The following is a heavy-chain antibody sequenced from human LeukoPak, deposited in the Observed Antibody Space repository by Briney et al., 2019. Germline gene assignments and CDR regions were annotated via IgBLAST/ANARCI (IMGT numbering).Heavy chain of an antibody. J-gene: IGHJ4*02. CDR2: ISHDGTVT. CDR1: GFTFSSYG. Sequence: GGSLRLSCEASGFTFSSYGMQWVRQAPGMGPEWVSVISHDGTVTHYADSVKGRFTIFRDSSTNTLYLQMDSLRAEDTAVYYCAKEGSQYASSWFDYWGQGTLVTVSS. CDR3: AKEGSQYASSWFDY. D-gene: IGHD6-13*01. V-gene: IGHV3-30*18.